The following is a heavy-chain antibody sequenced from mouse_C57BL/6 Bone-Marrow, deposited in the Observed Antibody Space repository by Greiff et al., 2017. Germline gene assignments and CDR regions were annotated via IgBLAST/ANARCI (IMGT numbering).Heavy chain of an antibody. CDR2: ISGGGGNT. J-gene: IGHJ4*01. Sequence: EVKVVESGGGLVKPGGSLKLSCAASGFTFSSYTMSWVRQTPEKRLEWVATISGGGGNTYYPDSVKGRFTISRDNAKNPLYLQMSRLRSEDTALYYCARYYYSNRYYYAMDYWGQGTSVTVSS. D-gene: IGHD2-5*01. CDR3: ARYYYSNRYYYAMDY. V-gene: IGHV5-9*01. CDR1: GFTFSSYT.